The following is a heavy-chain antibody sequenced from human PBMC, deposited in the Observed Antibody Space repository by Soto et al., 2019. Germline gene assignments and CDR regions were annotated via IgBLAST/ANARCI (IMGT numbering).Heavy chain of an antibody. J-gene: IGHJ4*02. D-gene: IGHD6-13*01. CDR2: ISSSSSYT. V-gene: IGHV3-11*06. CDR3: ARVPYSSSWYPNAYYLDY. CDR1: GFTFTDYY. Sequence: GGSLRLSCAASGFTFTDYYMRWMRQDPGKRLEWVSYISSSSSYTNYADSVKGRFTMSRDNAKNSLYLQMNSLRAGDTAVYYCARVPYSSSWYPNAYYLDYWGQGTLVTLSS.